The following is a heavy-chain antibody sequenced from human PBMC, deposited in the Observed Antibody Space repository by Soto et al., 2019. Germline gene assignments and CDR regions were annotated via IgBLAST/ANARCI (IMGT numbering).Heavy chain of an antibody. Sequence: GESLKISCKGSGYSFTSYWIGWVRQMPGKGLEWMGIIYPGDSDTRYSPSFQGQVTISADKSISTANLQWSSLKASDTAMYYCARHDAARVYCSSTSCYPTDGYHYYYYMDVWGKGTTVTVSS. CDR1: GYSFTSYW. V-gene: IGHV5-51*01. CDR3: ARHDAARVYCSSTSCYPTDGYHYYYYMDV. CDR2: IYPGDSDT. D-gene: IGHD2-2*01. J-gene: IGHJ6*03.